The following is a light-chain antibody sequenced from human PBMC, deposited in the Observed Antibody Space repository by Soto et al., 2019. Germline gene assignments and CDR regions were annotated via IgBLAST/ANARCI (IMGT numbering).Light chain of an antibody. CDR3: QTGGSDMV. Sequence: QPVLTQSPSASASLGASVKLTCTLSSGHTSYAIAWHQQQPEKGPRYLMKLNSDGSHNKGDGTPDRFSGSSSGAERYLTISSLQSEDEAEYYCQTGGSDMVFGGGTKLTVL. J-gene: IGLJ3*02. CDR2: LNSDGSH. CDR1: SGHTSYA. V-gene: IGLV4-69*02.